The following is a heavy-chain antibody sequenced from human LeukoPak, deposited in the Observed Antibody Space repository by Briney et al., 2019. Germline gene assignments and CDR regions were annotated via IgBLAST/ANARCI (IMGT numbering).Heavy chain of an antibody. Sequence: SETLSLTCAVYGGSFSSYYWSWIRQPPGKGLEWIGYIYYSGSTNYNPSLKSRVTISVDTSKNQFSLKLSSVTAADTAVYYCALGELRFLEWLLTDYYYMDVWGKGTTVTVSS. CDR2: IYYSGST. CDR1: GGSFSSYY. CDR3: ALGELRFLEWLLTDYYYMDV. V-gene: IGHV4-59*01. J-gene: IGHJ6*03. D-gene: IGHD3-3*01.